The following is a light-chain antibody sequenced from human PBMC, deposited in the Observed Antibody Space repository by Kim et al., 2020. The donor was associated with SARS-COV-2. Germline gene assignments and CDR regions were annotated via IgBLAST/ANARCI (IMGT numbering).Light chain of an antibody. Sequence: ASGGDRGTNTCRARQGIRNDLGWYQQKPGGAPKRLIYGASSLQSGVPPRVSGGGSGTEFTLTISSVQTEDFATYFCLQHSTYPCTFGQGTRLEIK. CDR3: LQHSTYPCT. CDR1: QGIRND. J-gene: IGKJ5*01. CDR2: GAS. V-gene: IGKV1-17*01.